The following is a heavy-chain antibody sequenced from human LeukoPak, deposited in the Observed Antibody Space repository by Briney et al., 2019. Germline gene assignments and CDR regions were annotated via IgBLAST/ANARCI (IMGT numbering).Heavy chain of an antibody. CDR3: ARGLLNDFWSGIPGD. J-gene: IGHJ4*02. Sequence: PGGSLRLSCAASGFTFDDYGMSWVRQAPGKGPEWVSGINWNGGSTGYADSLKGRFTISRDNAKNSLYLQMNSLRAEDTALYYCARGLLNDFWSGIPGDWGQGTLVTVSS. D-gene: IGHD3-3*01. CDR2: INWNGGST. CDR1: GFTFDDYG. V-gene: IGHV3-20*04.